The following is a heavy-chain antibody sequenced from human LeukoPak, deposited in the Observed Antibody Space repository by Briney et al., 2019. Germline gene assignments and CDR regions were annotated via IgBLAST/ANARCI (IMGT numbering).Heavy chain of an antibody. V-gene: IGHV4-59*01. J-gene: IGHJ4*02. Sequence: TSETLSLTCIVSGDSIRSYYWNWIRQAPGKALEWIGHIHNNGDIAYNFSLKSRVTISMDTFKNQFSLKLSSVTAADTAVYYCGRWGYFDSGNYFVVDYWGQGTVVTVSS. D-gene: IGHD3-22*01. CDR2: IHNNGDI. CDR3: GRWGYFDSGNYFVVDY. CDR1: GDSIRSYY.